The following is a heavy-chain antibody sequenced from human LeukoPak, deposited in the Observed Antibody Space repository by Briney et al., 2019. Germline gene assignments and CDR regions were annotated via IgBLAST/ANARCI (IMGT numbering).Heavy chain of an antibody. V-gene: IGHV3-11*04. CDR3: ATSDYGDYAYDDAFDI. D-gene: IGHD4-17*01. CDR2: ISSSGSTI. J-gene: IGHJ3*02. CDR1: GFTFSDYY. Sequence: GGSLRPSCAASGFTFSDYYMSWIRQAPGKGLEWVSYISSSGSTIYYADSVKGRFTISRDNAKNSLYLQMNSLRAEDTAVYYCATSDYGDYAYDDAFDIWGQGTMVTVSS.